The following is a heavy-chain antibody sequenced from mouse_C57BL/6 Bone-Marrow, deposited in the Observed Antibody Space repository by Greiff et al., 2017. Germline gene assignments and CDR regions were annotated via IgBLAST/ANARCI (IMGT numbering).Heavy chain of an antibody. V-gene: IGHV2-2*01. CDR1: GFSLSSYG. J-gene: IGHJ4*01. CDR2: IWSGGIK. Sequence: QVHVKQSGPGLVKPSQSLYITCTVSGFSLSSYGVHWVRQSPGKGLEWLGVIWSGGIKDYNAAFISSLNITRENTKSKVFFKMSGLHAGDTAIYYWARKDNPWGTMDYWGQGTSVTVSS. CDR3: ARKDNPWGTMDY. D-gene: IGHD1-3*01.